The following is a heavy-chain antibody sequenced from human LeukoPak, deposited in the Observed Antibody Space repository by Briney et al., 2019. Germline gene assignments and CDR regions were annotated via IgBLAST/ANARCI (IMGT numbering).Heavy chain of an antibody. J-gene: IGHJ4*02. CDR1: GFTFGDYA. Sequence: PGGSLRLSCTASGFTFGDYAMSWVRQAPGKGLEWVGFIRSKAYGGTTEYAASVKGRFTISRDDSKSIAYLQMNSLKTEDTAVYYCTRGLVGVTAIYNYFDYWGQGTLVTVSS. CDR3: TRGLVGVTAIYNYFDY. V-gene: IGHV3-49*04. CDR2: IRSKAYGGTT. D-gene: IGHD2-21*02.